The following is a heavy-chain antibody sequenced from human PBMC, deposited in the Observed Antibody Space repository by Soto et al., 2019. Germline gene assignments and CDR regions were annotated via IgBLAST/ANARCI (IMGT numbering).Heavy chain of an antibody. V-gene: IGHV1-18*01. Sequence: ASVKVSCRASGYTFTSYGSSWVRQAPGQGLEWMGWISAYNGNTNYAQKLQGRVTMTTDTSTSTAYMELRSLRSDDTAVYYCAREGGCSGGSCLVGGYYYYYMDVWGKGTTVTVSS. D-gene: IGHD2-15*01. J-gene: IGHJ6*03. CDR2: ISAYNGNT. CDR1: GYTFTSYG. CDR3: AREGGCSGGSCLVGGYYYYYMDV.